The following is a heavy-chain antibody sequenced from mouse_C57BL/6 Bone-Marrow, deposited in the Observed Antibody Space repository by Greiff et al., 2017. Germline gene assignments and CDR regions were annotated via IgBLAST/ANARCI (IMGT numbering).Heavy chain of an antibody. D-gene: IGHD4-1*01. Sequence: QVQLQQPGAELVRPGPSVKLSCKASGYTFTSYWMHWVKQRPGQGLEWIGVIDPSDSYTNYNQKFKGKATLTVDTSSSTAYMQRSSLTSEDSAVYYCARRGTGTGFAYWGQGTLVTVSA. CDR1: GYTFTSYW. CDR3: ARRGTGTGFAY. CDR2: IDPSDSYT. J-gene: IGHJ3*01. V-gene: IGHV1-59*01.